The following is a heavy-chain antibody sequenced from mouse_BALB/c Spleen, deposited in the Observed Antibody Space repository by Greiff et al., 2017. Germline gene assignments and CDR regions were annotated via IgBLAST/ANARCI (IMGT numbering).Heavy chain of an antibody. V-gene: IGHV5-6*02. CDR2: ISSGGSYT. CDR3: ARHETGTRAMDY. J-gene: IGHJ4*01. D-gene: IGHD4-1*01. CDR1: GFTFSSYG. Sequence: EVKLEESGGDLVKPGGSLKLSCAASGFTFSSYGMSWVRQTPDKRLEWVATISSGGSYTYYPDSVKGRFTISRDNAKNTLYLQMSSLKSEDTAMYYCARHETGTRAMDYWGQGTSVTVSS.